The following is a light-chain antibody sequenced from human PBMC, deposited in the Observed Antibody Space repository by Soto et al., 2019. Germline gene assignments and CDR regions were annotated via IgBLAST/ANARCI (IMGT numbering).Light chain of an antibody. V-gene: IGLV3-1*01. CDR3: QAWDRSTGV. Sequence: SELTQPPSVSVSPGQTASITCSGAKFGVKYVCCYHQKPGQSPVLVIYQDSKRPSGIPERFSGSYSGNTATLITSGTEPMDEHDYYCQAWDRSTGVFGTGTKVTVL. J-gene: IGLJ1*01. CDR1: KFGVKY. CDR2: QDS.